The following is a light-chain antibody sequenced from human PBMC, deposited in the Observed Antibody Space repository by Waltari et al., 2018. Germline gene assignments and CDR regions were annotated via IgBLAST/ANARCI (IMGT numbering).Light chain of an antibody. CDR3: ETGGHGTWV. Sequence: QLVVTQSPSASAPLGASVKLNCTLSSGHSSNVIAWLQQRPEKGPRYLMKVNSDGSHSKGDEIPDRFSGSSSGAERYLTISRLQSDDEADYYCETGGHGTWVFGGGTKLTVL. CDR2: VNSDGSH. CDR1: SGHSSNV. V-gene: IGLV4-69*01. J-gene: IGLJ3*02.